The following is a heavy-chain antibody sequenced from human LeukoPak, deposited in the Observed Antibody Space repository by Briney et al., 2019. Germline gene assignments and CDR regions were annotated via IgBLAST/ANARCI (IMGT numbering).Heavy chain of an antibody. Sequence: PGGSLRLSCAASGFTFSSFGMHWVRPAPGKGLEWGAIIWYDGSNKYYADSVKGRFTISRDNSKNTLYLQMNSLRAEDTAVYYCARGGYSARGAFDIWGQGTMVTVSS. CDR3: ARGGYSARGAFDI. J-gene: IGHJ3*02. CDR1: GFTFSSFG. V-gene: IGHV3-33*01. CDR2: IWYDGSNK. D-gene: IGHD2-21*01.